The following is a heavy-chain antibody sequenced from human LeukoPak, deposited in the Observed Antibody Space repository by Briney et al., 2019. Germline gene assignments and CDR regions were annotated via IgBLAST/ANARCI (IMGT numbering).Heavy chain of an antibody. J-gene: IGHJ4*02. CDR2: ISGVGGAT. V-gene: IGHV3-23*01. Sequence: PGGSLRLSCAASGFTFGSYAMSWVRQAPGRGLEWVSVISGVGGATYYADSVKGRFTISRDNSKNTLYLQMNSLRADDTAVYYCAKQWLLDSWGQGTLVTVSS. CDR3: AKQWLLDS. D-gene: IGHD6-19*01. CDR1: GFTFGSYA.